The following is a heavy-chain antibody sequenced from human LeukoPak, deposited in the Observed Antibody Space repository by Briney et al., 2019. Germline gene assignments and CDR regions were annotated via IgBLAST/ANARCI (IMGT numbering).Heavy chain of an antibody. CDR3: PRGLRWTDF. CDR2: INQGGSDI. CDR1: GFIFRDDW. V-gene: IGHV3-7*01. D-gene: IGHD4-23*01. Sequence: GGSLRLSCVFSGFIFRDDWMNWVRQAAGKGLEGVANINQGGSDIHFVDSVKGRFTISRDTAKNSLYLQMNSLRAEDTGVYYCPRGLRWTDFWGQGTLVTVSS. J-gene: IGHJ4*02.